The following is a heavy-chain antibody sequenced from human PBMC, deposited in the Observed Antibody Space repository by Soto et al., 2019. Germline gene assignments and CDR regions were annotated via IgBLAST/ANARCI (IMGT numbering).Heavy chain of an antibody. Sequence: EVQLVESGGGLVQPGGSLRLSCAASGFTFGSNWMNWVRQAPGKGLEWLANIKQDGSEKYYVDSVKGRFTISRDNAQSSLYLQMNSLRAGDTAVYYCARDQGFCSGGTCYSVLDYWGQGTLVTVSS. CDR2: IKQDGSEK. CDR1: GFTFGSNW. V-gene: IGHV3-7*01. CDR3: ARDQGFCSGGTCYSVLDY. D-gene: IGHD2-15*01. J-gene: IGHJ4*02.